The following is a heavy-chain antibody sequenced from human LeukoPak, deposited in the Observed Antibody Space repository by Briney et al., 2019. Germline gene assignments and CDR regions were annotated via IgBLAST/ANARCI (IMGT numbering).Heavy chain of an antibody. CDR1: GFTFSSYA. V-gene: IGHV3-33*08. Sequence: GGSLRLSCAASGFTFSSYAMHWVRQAPGKGLEWVAVIWYDGSNKYYADSVKGRFTISRDNSKNTLYLQMNSLRAEDTAVYYCARDHPSGALDYWGQGTLVTVSS. CDR3: ARDHPSGALDY. J-gene: IGHJ4*02. D-gene: IGHD6-19*01. CDR2: IWYDGSNK.